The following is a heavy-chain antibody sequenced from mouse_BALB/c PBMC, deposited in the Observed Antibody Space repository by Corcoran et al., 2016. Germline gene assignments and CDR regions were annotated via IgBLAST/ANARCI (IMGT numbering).Heavy chain of an antibody. J-gene: IGHJ3*01. CDR1: GYSFTGYT. D-gene: IGHD1-1*01. Sequence: EVQLPQSGPDLVKPGASMKISCKASGYSFTGYTMNWEKQSHGKNLEWIGLINPYNGGTSYNQKFKGKATLTVDKSSSTAYMELLSLTSEDSAVYYCARDYYGSSYVFAYWGQGTLVTVSA. V-gene: IGHV1-18*01. CDR2: INPYNGGT. CDR3: ARDYYGSSYVFAY.